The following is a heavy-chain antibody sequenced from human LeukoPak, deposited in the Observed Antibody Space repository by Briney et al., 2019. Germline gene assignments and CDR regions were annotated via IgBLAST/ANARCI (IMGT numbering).Heavy chain of an antibody. CDR3: GRTGAVGLTTYLDS. Sequence: RGESLKISFQASGYIFTNYWMGWVRQMPGKGLEWMWIGYPDDSDTRYSPSFEGQVTILADKSINPAYLQWSNPEASDTATYHCGRTGAVGLTTYLDSWGQGTLVTVSA. J-gene: IGHJ5*01. CDR2: GYPDDSDT. D-gene: IGHD2-8*02. V-gene: IGHV5-51*01. CDR1: GYIFTNYW.